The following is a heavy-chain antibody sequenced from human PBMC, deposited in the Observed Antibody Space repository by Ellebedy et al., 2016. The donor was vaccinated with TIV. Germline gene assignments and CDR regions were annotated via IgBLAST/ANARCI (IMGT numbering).Heavy chain of an antibody. D-gene: IGHD6-13*01. CDR2: INPSGGST. CDR1: GYTFTSYY. V-gene: IGHV1-46*01. Sequence: ASVKVSCKASGYTFTSYYMHWVRQAPGQGLEWMGIINPSGGSTSYAQKLQGRVTMTTDTSTSTAYMELRSLRSEDTAVYYCATDLQQLVPTGENTFDIWGQGTMVTVSS. J-gene: IGHJ3*02. CDR3: ATDLQQLVPTGENTFDI.